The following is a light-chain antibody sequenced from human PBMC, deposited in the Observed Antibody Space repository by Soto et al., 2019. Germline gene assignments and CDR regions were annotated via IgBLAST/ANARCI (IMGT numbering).Light chain of an antibody. CDR1: QTVSITY. J-gene: IGKJ5*01. Sequence: VLTQSPGTLSLSPGESATLSCRASQTVSITYLTWYQQKPGQAPRLIIFGASKRATGIPDRFSGSGSGRDFTLTISGLEPEDFAVYYCQQYGSSPLISFGQGTRLEIK. CDR2: GAS. CDR3: QQYGSSPLIS. V-gene: IGKV3-20*01.